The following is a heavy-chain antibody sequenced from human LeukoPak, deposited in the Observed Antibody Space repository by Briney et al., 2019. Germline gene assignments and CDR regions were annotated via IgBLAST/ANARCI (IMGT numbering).Heavy chain of an antibody. Sequence: GGSLKISCKGSGYSFTSYWIGWVRQMPGKGLEWMGIIYPGDSDTRYSPSFQGQVTISADKSISTAYLQWSSLKASDTAMYYCARTSSMVRGVIYFDYWGQGTLVTVSS. CDR1: GYSFTSYW. V-gene: IGHV5-51*01. CDR3: ARTSSMVRGVIYFDY. J-gene: IGHJ4*02. D-gene: IGHD3-10*01. CDR2: IYPGDSDT.